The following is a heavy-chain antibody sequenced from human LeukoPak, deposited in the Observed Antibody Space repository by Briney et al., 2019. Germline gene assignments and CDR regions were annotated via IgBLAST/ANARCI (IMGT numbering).Heavy chain of an antibody. J-gene: IGHJ4*02. CDR2: IYSGGGT. CDR3: ASGSPPDY. D-gene: IGHD1-26*01. CDR1: GFTVSANL. V-gene: IGHV3-53*01. Sequence: GGSLRLSCAASGFTVSANLMSWVRQAPGRGLEWVSLIYSGGGTYHADSVKGRFTISRDNSKNTLYLQMNSLRAEDTAVYYCASGSPPDYWGQGTLVTVSS.